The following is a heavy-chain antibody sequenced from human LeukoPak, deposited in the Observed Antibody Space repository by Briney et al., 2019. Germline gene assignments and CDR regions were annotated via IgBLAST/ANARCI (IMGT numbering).Heavy chain of an antibody. CDR1: GYTFTSYA. CDR3: ARGPSPYYYDSSGYYYSDY. V-gene: IGHV1-3*01. J-gene: IGHJ4*02. D-gene: IGHD3-22*01. CDR2: INAGNGNT. Sequence: ASVKVSCKASGYTFTSYAMHWVRQAPGQRLEWMGWINAGNGNTKYSQKFQGRVTITRDTSASTAYMELSSLRSEDTAVYYCARGPSPYYYDSSGYYYSDYWGQGTLVTVSS.